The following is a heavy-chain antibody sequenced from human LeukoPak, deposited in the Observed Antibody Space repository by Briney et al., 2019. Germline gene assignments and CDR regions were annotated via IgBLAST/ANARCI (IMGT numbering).Heavy chain of an antibody. CDR1: GFTFGSYD. J-gene: IGHJ3*02. CDR2: IDIAGNT. Sequence: GGSLRLSCAASGFTFGSYDMHWVRQVTGKGLEWVSAIDIAGNTYYPGSVKGRFTISRENAKYSLYLQMNSLRAGDTAVYYCARVSRSYSAFDIWGQGTMVTVSS. V-gene: IGHV3-13*04. CDR3: ARVSRSYSAFDI. D-gene: IGHD1-26*01.